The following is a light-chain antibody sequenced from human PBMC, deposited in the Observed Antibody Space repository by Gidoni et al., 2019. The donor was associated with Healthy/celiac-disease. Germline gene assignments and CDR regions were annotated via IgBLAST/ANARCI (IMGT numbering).Light chain of an antibody. CDR2: GAS. Sequence: EIVLTQSPGTLSLSPGERATLSCRASQSGSSSYLAWYQQKPGQAPRLLIYGASSRATGSPDRFSGSGSGTDFTLTISRLEPEDFAVYYCQQDGSSPPLTFGGGTKVEIK. J-gene: IGKJ4*01. V-gene: IGKV3-20*01. CDR3: QQDGSSPPLT. CDR1: QSGSSSY.